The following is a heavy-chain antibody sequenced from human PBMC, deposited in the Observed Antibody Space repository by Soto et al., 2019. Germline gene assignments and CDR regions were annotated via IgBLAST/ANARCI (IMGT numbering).Heavy chain of an antibody. CDR1: GFTFGRFA. CDR2: ISGSGAYT. D-gene: IGHD6-19*01. Sequence: GGSLRLSCAASGFTFGRFAMTWVRQAPGKRLEWVSGISGSGAYTYYADSVKGRFSISRDNSENTLHLQMNSLRAEDTAVYYCVKDQGPFFYDGAVAGYFDFWGRGTLVTVSS. CDR3: VKDQGPFFYDGAVAGYFDF. V-gene: IGHV3-23*01. J-gene: IGHJ4*02.